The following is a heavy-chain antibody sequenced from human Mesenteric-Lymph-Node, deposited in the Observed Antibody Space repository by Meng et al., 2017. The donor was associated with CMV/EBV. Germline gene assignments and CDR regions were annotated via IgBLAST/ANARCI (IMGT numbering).Heavy chain of an antibody. CDR3: ARDGGNSDLDP. D-gene: IGHD3-3*01. CDR2: IKEDGTEK. Sequence: GGSLRLSCAASGFTFSSFWMSWVRQAPGKGLEWVANIKEDGTEKLYVDSVKGRFTISRDNAKSSLYLQMNSLRAEDTAVYYCARDGGNSDLDPWGQGTLVTVSS. J-gene: IGHJ5*02. V-gene: IGHV3-7*01. CDR1: GFTFSSFW.